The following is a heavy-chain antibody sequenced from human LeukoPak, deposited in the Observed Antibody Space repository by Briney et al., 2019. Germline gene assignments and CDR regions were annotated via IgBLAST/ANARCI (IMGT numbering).Heavy chain of an antibody. CDR3: ATDGAGFDT. J-gene: IGHJ5*02. CDR2: INIGGTNK. V-gene: IGHV3-11*01. Sequence: NSGGSLRLSCAASGFTFNDYYMSWIRQAPGKGLEWLSYINIGGTNKHYADSVKGRFTISRDNAKKSLYLEMNNLRAEDTAVYYCATDGAGFDTWGQGVLVTVSS. CDR1: GFTFNDYY.